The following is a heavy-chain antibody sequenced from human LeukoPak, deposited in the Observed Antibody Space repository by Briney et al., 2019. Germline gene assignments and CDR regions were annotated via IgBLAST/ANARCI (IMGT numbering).Heavy chain of an antibody. CDR3: ARDYYYDSSGYYAGY. D-gene: IGHD3-22*01. CDR2: ISSSGSTI. CDR1: GFTFSSYS. Sequence: PGGSLRLSCAASGFTFSSYSMNWVRQAPGKGLEWVSYISSSGSTIYYADSVKGRFTISRDNAKNSLYLQMNSLRAEDTAVYYCARDYYYDSSGYYAGYWGQGTLVTVSS. V-gene: IGHV3-48*04. J-gene: IGHJ4*02.